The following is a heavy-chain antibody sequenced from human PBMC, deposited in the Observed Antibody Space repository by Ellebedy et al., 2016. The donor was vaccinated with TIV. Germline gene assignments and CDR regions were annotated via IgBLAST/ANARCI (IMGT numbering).Heavy chain of an antibody. V-gene: IGHV1-18*01. CDR3: ARDRDVEIVATPLDY. CDR2: ISGYNGNT. Sequence: AASVKVSCKASGYTFTSYGISWVRQAPGQGLEWLGWISGYNGNTNYAQKLQGRVTMTTDTSTSTVYMELRSLRSDDTAVYYCARDRDVEIVATPLDYWGQGTLVTVSS. CDR1: GYTFTSYG. J-gene: IGHJ4*02. D-gene: IGHD5-12*01.